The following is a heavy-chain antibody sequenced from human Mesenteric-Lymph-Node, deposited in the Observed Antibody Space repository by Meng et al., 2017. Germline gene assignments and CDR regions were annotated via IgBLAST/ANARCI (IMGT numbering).Heavy chain of an antibody. J-gene: IGHJ4*02. V-gene: IGHV3-23*04. D-gene: IGHD3-3*01. Sequence: VQSVGSGGGLVQPGGSLSLSCAASGFTFTNYHMFWVRQAPGKGLEWVSSLSGSDGATYYADSVRGRFTISRDNSKNTLYLQMNRLRAEDTAIYYCAAGGVMTVAPPDWGQGTLVTVSS. CDR3: AAGGVMTVAPPD. CDR1: GFTFTNYH. CDR2: LSGSDGAT.